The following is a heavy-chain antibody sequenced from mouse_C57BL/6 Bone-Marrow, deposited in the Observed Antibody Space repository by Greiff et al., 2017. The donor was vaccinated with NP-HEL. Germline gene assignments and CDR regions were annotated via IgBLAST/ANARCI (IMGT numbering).Heavy chain of an antibody. Sequence: EVQLVESGGGLVEPGGSLKLSCAASGFTFSDYGMHWVRQAPEKGLEWVAYISSGSSTIYYADTVKGRFTISRDNAKNTLFLQMTSLRSEDTAMYYCARPGGYYIWFAYWGQGTLVTVSA. D-gene: IGHD2-3*01. CDR2: ISSGSSTI. V-gene: IGHV5-17*01. CDR1: GFTFSDYG. J-gene: IGHJ3*01. CDR3: ARPGGYYIWFAY.